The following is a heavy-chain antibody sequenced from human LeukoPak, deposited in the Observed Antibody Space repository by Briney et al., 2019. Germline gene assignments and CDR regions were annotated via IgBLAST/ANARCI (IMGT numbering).Heavy chain of an antibody. CDR2: INHSGST. Sequence: SETLSLTCAVYGGSFSGYYWSWIRQPPGKGLEGIGEINHSGSTNYHPSLKSRVTISVDQYKHQFSLKLSSVTAADTAVYYCARGLKITMVRGVTHPFDYWGQGTLVTVSS. CDR1: GGSFSGYY. J-gene: IGHJ4*02. D-gene: IGHD3-10*01. V-gene: IGHV4-34*01. CDR3: ARGLKITMVRGVTHPFDY.